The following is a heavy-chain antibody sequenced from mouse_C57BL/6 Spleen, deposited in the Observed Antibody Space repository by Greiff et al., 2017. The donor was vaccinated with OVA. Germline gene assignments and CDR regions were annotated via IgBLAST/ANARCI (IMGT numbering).Heavy chain of an antibody. Sequence: VQLQQSGPELVKPGASVKMSCKASGYTFTDYNMHWVKQSHGKSLEWIGYINPNNGGTSYHKKFKGKATLTVNKSSSTAYMELRSLTSEDSAVYYCARGSSNYFWFAYWGQGTLVTVSA. V-gene: IGHV1-22*01. J-gene: IGHJ3*01. D-gene: IGHD2-5*01. CDR1: GYTFTDYN. CDR3: ARGSSNYFWFAY. CDR2: INPNNGGT.